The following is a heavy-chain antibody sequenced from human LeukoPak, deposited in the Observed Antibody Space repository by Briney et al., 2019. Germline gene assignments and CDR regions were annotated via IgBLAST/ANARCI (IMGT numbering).Heavy chain of an antibody. CDR3: ASERGYSGYDPFDY. CDR1: GFTFSSYG. CDR2: IAYDGSNK. V-gene: IGHV3-30*03. Sequence: GGSLRLSCAASGFTFSSYGMHWVRQAPGKGLEWVAVIAYDGSNKYYADSVKGRFTISRDNSKNTLYLQMNSLRAEDTAVYYCASERGYSGYDPFDYWGQGTLVTVSS. J-gene: IGHJ4*02. D-gene: IGHD5-12*01.